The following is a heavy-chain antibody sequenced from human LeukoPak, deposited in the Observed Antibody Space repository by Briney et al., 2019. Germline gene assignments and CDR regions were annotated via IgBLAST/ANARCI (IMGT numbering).Heavy chain of an antibody. CDR3: ARAPMVRANVVDY. CDR2: TNIDGSTS. J-gene: IGHJ4*02. V-gene: IGHV3-74*01. D-gene: IGHD4/OR15-4a*01. CDR1: GFTFRNYW. Sequence: GGSLRLSCAASGFTFRNYWKHWVRQAPGKGLVWVSRTNIDGSTSTYADSVQGRFSISRDNAKNTLYLQMNSLRAEDTAVYYCARAPMVRANVVDYWGQGTLVTVSS.